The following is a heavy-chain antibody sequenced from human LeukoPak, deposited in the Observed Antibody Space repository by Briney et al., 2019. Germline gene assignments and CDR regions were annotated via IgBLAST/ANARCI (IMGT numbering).Heavy chain of an antibody. D-gene: IGHD3-16*01. J-gene: IGHJ4*02. CDR2: IKQDGSEK. CDR1: GFTFSNYA. V-gene: IGHV3-7*01. Sequence: GGSLRLSCAASGFTFSNYALHWVRQAPGKGLEWVANIKQDGSEKYYVDSVKGRFTISRDNAKNSLYLQMNSLRAEDTAVYYCARTYYDYVWGSWPYDYWGQGTLVTVSS. CDR3: ARTYYDYVWGSWPYDY.